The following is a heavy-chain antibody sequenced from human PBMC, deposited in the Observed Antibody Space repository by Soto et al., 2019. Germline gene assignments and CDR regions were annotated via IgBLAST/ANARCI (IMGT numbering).Heavy chain of an antibody. CDR2: ITGPRRST. CDR3: ARSPSSGYWVY. D-gene: IGHD3-22*01. J-gene: IGHJ4*02. V-gene: IGHV3-23*01. CDR1: GFTFTSYA. Sequence: GGSLRLSCAASGFTFTSYALSWVRHAPGKGLEWVSFITGPRRSTYYAESVKGRFTISRDNSMNTLCLQMNSLRAEDTAVYYCARSPSSGYWVYWGEGTLVTVSS.